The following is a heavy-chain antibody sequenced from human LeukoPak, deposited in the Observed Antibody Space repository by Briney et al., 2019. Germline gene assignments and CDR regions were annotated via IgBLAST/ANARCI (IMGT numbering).Heavy chain of an antibody. V-gene: IGHV3-48*03. Sequence: GGSLRPSCVASGFIFSRYEMNWVRQAPGKGLEWVSYISTSGSGIYYADSVKGRFTISRDNAKNSLYLQMNSLRAEDTAVYYCARRGFYDTSGYLFDYWGQGNLVTVSS. J-gene: IGHJ4*02. CDR2: ISTSGSGI. CDR1: GFIFSRYE. D-gene: IGHD3-22*01. CDR3: ARRGFYDTSGYLFDY.